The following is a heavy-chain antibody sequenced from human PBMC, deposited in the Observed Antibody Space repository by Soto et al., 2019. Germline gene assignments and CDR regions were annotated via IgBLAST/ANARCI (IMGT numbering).Heavy chain of an antibody. J-gene: IGHJ3*02. D-gene: IGHD1-26*01. CDR2: IYYSGST. CDR3: ARGDSGSPAAFDI. V-gene: IGHV4-61*01. CDR1: GGSVSSGSYY. Sequence: QVQLQESGPGLVKPSETLSLTCTVSGGSVSSGSYYWSWIRQPPGKGLEWMGYIYYSGSTNYNPSLKSRVTISVDTSKNQVSLKLSSVTAADTAVYYCARGDSGSPAAFDIWGQGTMVTVSS.